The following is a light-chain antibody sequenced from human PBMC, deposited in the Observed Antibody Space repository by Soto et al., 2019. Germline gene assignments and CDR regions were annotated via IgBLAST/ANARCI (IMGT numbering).Light chain of an antibody. Sequence: VLTQSPGTLSLSPGERATLSCRAIQSVSNNYLAWYQQKPGQAPRLLIYGASNRATGIPDRFTGSGSGTDFTLTISCLQSEDFATYYCQQYYSFPQTFGQGTKVDIK. CDR1: QSVSNNY. CDR2: GAS. CDR3: QQYYSFPQT. V-gene: IGKV3-20*01. J-gene: IGKJ1*01.